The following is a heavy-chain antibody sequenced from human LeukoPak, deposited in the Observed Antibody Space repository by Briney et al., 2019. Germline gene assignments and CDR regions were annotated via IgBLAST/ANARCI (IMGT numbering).Heavy chain of an antibody. J-gene: IGHJ4*02. CDR2: ISVRSNYR. D-gene: IGHD3-22*01. Sequence: GGSLRLSCRASGFSFSIYSMNWVRQAPGKGLEWVSSISVRSNYRYYADSVRGRFTISRDDARDSLFLQMNSLRAEDTAVYFCVRLRRNNDRSGYYYYYDYWGQGTLVTVSS. V-gene: IGHV3-21*01. CDR1: GFSFSIYS. CDR3: VRLRRNNDRSGYYYYYDY.